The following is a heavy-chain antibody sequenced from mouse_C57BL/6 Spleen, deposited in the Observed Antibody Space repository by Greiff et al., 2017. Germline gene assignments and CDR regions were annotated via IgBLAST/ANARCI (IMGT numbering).Heavy chain of an antibody. J-gene: IGHJ1*03. CDR3: ARRGVRSGGYFDV. V-gene: IGHV1-50*01. CDR2: IDPSDSYT. Sequence: QVQLQQPGAELVKPGASVKLSCKASGYTFTSYWMQWVKQRPGQGLEWIGEIDPSDSYTNYKQKFKGKATLTVDTSSSTAYMQLSSLTSEDSAVYYCARRGVRSGGYFDVWGTGTTVTVSS. CDR1: GYTFTSYW. D-gene: IGHD1-1*01.